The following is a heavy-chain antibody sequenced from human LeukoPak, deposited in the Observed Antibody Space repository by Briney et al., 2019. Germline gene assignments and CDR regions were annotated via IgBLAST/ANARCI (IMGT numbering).Heavy chain of an antibody. D-gene: IGHD3-10*01. V-gene: IGHV4-39*07. Sequence: PSETLSLTCTVSGGSISSSSYYWGWIRQPPGKGLEWIGSIYYSGSTYYNPSLKSRVTISVDTSKNQFSLKLSSVTAADTAVYYCARGYTSRITMVRGVITGHYCMDVWGKGTTVTISS. J-gene: IGHJ6*03. CDR2: IYYSGST. CDR1: GGSISSSSYY. CDR3: ARGYTSRITMVRGVITGHYCMDV.